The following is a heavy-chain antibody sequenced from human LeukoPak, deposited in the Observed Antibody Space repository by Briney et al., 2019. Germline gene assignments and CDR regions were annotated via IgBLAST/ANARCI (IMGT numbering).Heavy chain of an antibody. CDR3: ARGHYDILTGYSPEPGY. D-gene: IGHD3-9*01. Sequence: GGSLRLSCAASGFTFSNYGMSWVRQAPGKGLEWVANIKQDGSEKYYVDSVKGRFTISRDNAKNSLYLQMNSLRAEDTAVYYCARGHYDILTGYSPEPGYWGQGTLVTVSS. V-gene: IGHV3-7*04. J-gene: IGHJ4*02. CDR2: IKQDGSEK. CDR1: GFTFSNYG.